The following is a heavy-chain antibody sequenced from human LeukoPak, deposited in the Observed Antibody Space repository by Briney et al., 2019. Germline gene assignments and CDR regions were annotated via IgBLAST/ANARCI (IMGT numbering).Heavy chain of an antibody. CDR2: INHSGST. D-gene: IGHD3-10*01. CDR3: ARDSYGSGSSYNDYYYYMDV. Sequence: SETLSLTCAVYGGSFSGYYWSWIRQPPGKGLEWIGEINHSGSTNYNPSLKSRVTISVDTSKNQFSLKLSSVTPADTAVYYCARDSYGSGSSYNDYYYYMDVWGKGTTVTIS. CDR1: GGSFSGYY. J-gene: IGHJ6*03. V-gene: IGHV4-34*01.